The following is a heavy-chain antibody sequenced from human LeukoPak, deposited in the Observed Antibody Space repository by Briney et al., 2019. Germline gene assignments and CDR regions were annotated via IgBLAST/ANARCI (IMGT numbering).Heavy chain of an antibody. CDR1: GGSITSSSYY. CDR2: IYYSGST. Sequence: SETLSLTCTVSGGSITSSSYYWGWIRQPPGKGLEWIGSIYYSGSTDYNPSLKSQVTMSVDTSKSQFSLKVNSVTAADTAVYYCARRDRYSSGQFDHWGQGTLVTVSS. D-gene: IGHD5-18*01. J-gene: IGHJ4*02. V-gene: IGHV4-39*01. CDR3: ARRDRYSSGQFDH.